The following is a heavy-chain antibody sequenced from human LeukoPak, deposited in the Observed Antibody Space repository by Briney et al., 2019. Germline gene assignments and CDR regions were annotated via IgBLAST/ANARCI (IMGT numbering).Heavy chain of an antibody. Sequence: GGSLRLPCAASGFTFSSYDMHWVRQATGKGLEWVSAIGTAGDPYYPGSVKGRFTISRENAENSLYLQMNSLRAGDTAVYYCARGARPPRDCSGGSCYSAYYYYGMDVWGQGTTVTVSS. CDR1: GFTFSSYD. V-gene: IGHV3-13*05. D-gene: IGHD2-15*01. J-gene: IGHJ6*02. CDR3: ARGARPPRDCSGGSCYSAYYYYGMDV. CDR2: IGTAGDP.